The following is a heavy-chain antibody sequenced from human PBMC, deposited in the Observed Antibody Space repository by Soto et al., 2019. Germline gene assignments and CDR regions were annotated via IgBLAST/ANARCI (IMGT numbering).Heavy chain of an antibody. CDR2: ITGSGGST. CDR1: GFTFSTYA. J-gene: IGHJ4*02. V-gene: IGHV3-23*01. Sequence: SLRLSCAASGFTFSTYAMIWVRQAPGKGLEWVSVITGSGGSTYYADSVKGRFTISRDTSKNTLFLQMNSLRAEDTAVYYCAKDCYGDHGGIDYWSQGTMVTGSA. CDR3: AKDCYGDHGGIDY. D-gene: IGHD4-17*01.